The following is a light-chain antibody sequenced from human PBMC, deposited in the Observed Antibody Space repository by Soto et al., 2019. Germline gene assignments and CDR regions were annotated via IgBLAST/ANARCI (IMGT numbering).Light chain of an antibody. Sequence: EIVMTQSPATLSVSPGERATLSCRASQSVSSNLARYQQKPGQAPRLLIYGASTRATGIPARFSGSGSGTEFTLTISSLQSEDFAVYYCQQYNNWPPSWTFGQGTKLEIK. CDR3: QQYNNWPPSWT. CDR1: QSVSSN. J-gene: IGKJ2*02. V-gene: IGKV3-15*01. CDR2: GAS.